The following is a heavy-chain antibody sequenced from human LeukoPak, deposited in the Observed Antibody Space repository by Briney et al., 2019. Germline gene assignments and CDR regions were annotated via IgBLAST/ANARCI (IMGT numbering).Heavy chain of an antibody. V-gene: IGHV4-59*01. CDR3: ARGVRIENAAIYYMDV. J-gene: IGHJ6*03. Sequence: PSETLSLNCSVSGGSISSYSGSWVRQSPGKGLEWIGYIHFTGNTKYNPSLRSRVIISLHTPNNQFSLRLSSVTAADTAVYYCARGVRIENAAIYYMDVWGEGAKVTVSS. D-gene: IGHD2/OR15-2a*01. CDR2: IHFTGNT. CDR1: GGSISSYS.